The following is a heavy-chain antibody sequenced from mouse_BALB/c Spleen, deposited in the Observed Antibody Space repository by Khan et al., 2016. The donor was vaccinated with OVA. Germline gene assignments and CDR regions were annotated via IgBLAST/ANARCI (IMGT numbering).Heavy chain of an antibody. J-gene: IGHJ3*01. CDR1: GFTFSTYV. CDR3: TRLAYYYNSEGFAY. V-gene: IGHV5-6*01. D-gene: IGHD1-1*01. CDR2: ISSGGSYT. Sequence: EVELVESGGDLVKPGGSLKLSCATSGFTFSTYVMSWVRQTPDKRLEWVAAISSGGSYTYYPGSVKGRFTISRDNANNTLYLQMSSLKSEDTAIYYCTRLAYYYNSEGFAYWGQGTLVTVSA.